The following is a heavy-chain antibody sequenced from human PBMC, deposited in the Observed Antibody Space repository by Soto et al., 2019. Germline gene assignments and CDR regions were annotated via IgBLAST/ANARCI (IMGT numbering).Heavy chain of an antibody. CDR1: GFTFSTYA. CDR3: AKEDTSSGSLDY. J-gene: IGHJ4*02. D-gene: IGHD6-19*01. CDR2: ISDSGATT. V-gene: IGHV3-23*01. Sequence: GGSLRLSCAASGFTFSTYAMSWVRQAPGKGLEWVSGISDSGATTYYADSVRGRFTISRDNSKNTLYLQMKSLRAEDSASYYCAKEDTSSGSLDYWGQGALVTVSS.